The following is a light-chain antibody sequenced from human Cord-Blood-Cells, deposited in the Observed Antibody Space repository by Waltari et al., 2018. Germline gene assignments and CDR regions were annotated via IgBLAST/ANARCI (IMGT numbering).Light chain of an antibody. CDR3: QSADSSGTYVV. J-gene: IGLJ2*01. Sequence: SYELTQPPSVSVSPGQTARITCSGDALPKQYAYWYQQKPGQAPVLGRDKDSERPSEIPERFSGSSSGTTVTLTISGVQAEDDADYYCQSADSSGTYVVFGGGTKLTVL. CDR2: KDS. CDR1: ALPKQY. V-gene: IGLV3-25*03.